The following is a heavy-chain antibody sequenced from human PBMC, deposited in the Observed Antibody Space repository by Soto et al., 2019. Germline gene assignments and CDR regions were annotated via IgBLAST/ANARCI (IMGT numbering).Heavy chain of an antibody. Sequence: QVQLVESGGGVAQPGRSLRLSCTASGISFSQTAIHWVRQTPDKGLEWVAIIWYDGSEQYYADSVKGRFTISRDNSKNTVDLQMNSLRVDDTSVYYWAKDWGTTGDGLLKGFLDVWGRGTQVTVSS. J-gene: IGHJ2*01. CDR3: AKDWGTTGDGLLKGFLDV. V-gene: IGHV3-33*06. CDR2: IWYDGSEQ. CDR1: GISFSQTA. D-gene: IGHD7-27*01.